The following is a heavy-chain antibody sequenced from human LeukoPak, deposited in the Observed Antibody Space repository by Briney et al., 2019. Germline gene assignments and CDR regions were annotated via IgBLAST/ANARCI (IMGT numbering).Heavy chain of an antibody. V-gene: IGHV1-2*02. D-gene: IGHD2-15*01. CDR1: GYTFTSYA. CDR3: ARTPMGGHFYMDV. CDR2: INPNSDCR. Sequence: ASVKVSCKASGYTFTSYAMNWVRQAPGQGLEWMGWINPNSDCRNYAQKFQGRVTMTWDTSISTAYMALSSLTSDDTAVFFCARTPMGGHFYMDVWGKGTAVIVSS. J-gene: IGHJ6*03.